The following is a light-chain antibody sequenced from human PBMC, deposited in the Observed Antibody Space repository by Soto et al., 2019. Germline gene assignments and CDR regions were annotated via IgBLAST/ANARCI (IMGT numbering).Light chain of an antibody. Sequence: QSALTQPASVSGSPGQSSTISCTGTSSDFGSYNLVSWYQQHPGKAPKLMIYEVSKRPSGVSNRFSGSKSGNTASLTISGLQAEDEADYYCCSYAGSSTRLYVFGTGTKLTVL. CDR2: EVS. CDR3: CSYAGSSTRLYV. CDR1: SSDFGSYNL. V-gene: IGLV2-23*02. J-gene: IGLJ1*01.